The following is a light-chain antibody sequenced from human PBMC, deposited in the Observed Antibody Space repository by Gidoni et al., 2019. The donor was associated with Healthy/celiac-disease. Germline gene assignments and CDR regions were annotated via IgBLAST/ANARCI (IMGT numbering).Light chain of an antibody. CDR3: QQYYSTPVT. V-gene: IGKV4-1*01. CDR2: WAS. Sequence: EIVMTQSSDYLAVSLGERATINCKSSQSVLYSSNNKNYLAWYQQKPGQPPKLLIYWASTRESGFPDRFSGSGSGTDFTLTISSLQAEDVAVYYCQQYYSTPVTFGQGTKLEIK. J-gene: IGKJ2*01. CDR1: QSVLYSSNNKNY.